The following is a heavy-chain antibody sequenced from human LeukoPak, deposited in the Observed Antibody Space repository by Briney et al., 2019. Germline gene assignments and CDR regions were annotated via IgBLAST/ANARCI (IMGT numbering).Heavy chain of an antibody. CDR1: GYSISSGYY. J-gene: IGHJ4*02. Sequence: PSETLSLTCAVSGYSISSGYYWGWTRPPPGKGLGWIGTIYHNGNTYYNPSLNSRTTISVDTTKNHFSLKLSAVTAADTAVYYCARVRDNYGDSDYWGQGTLVTVSS. V-gene: IGHV4-38-2*01. D-gene: IGHD5-18*01. CDR3: ARVRDNYGDSDY. CDR2: IYHNGNT.